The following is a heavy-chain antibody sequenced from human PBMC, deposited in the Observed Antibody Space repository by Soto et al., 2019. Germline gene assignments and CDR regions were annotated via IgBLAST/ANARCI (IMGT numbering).Heavy chain of an antibody. CDR1: GYTFTHFY. V-gene: IGHV1-18*01. CDR3: ARDEGGYDILTGYYKAHHFDY. Sequence: ASVKVSFKASGYTFTHFYITWVRQAPGQGLEWMGAISPHNFNTNYAQKFRGRVTLTTEKSTNTAYMDLRSLTSDDTAVYYCARDEGGYDILTGYYKAHHFDYWGQGVPVT. D-gene: IGHD3-9*01. J-gene: IGHJ4*02. CDR2: ISPHNFNT.